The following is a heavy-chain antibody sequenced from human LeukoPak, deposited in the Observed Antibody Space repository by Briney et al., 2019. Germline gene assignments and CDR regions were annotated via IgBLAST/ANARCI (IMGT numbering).Heavy chain of an antibody. Sequence: AASVKVSCKASGYTFTSYGISWVRQAPGQGLEWMGWISAYNGNTNYAQKLQGRVTMTTDTSTSTAYMELRSLRSDDTAVYYCARMKVVPAPWWFDPWGQGTLVTVSS. J-gene: IGHJ5*02. CDR3: ARMKVVPAPWWFDP. CDR2: ISAYNGNT. CDR1: GYTFTSYG. V-gene: IGHV1-18*01. D-gene: IGHD2-2*01.